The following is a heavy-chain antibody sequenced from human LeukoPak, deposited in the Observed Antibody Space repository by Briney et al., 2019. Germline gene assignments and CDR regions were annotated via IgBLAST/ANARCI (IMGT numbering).Heavy chain of an antibody. D-gene: IGHD2-2*01. J-gene: IGHJ3*02. CDR2: ISYDGSNK. V-gene: IGHV3-30-3*01. CDR3: TTDPFGYVVVPAAIAFDI. Sequence: GGSLRLSCAASGFTFSSYAMHWVRQAPGKGLEWVAVISYDGSNKYYADSVKGRFTISRDNSKNTLYLQMNSLRAEDTAVYYCTTDPFGYVVVPAAIAFDIWGQGTMVTVSS. CDR1: GFTFSSYA.